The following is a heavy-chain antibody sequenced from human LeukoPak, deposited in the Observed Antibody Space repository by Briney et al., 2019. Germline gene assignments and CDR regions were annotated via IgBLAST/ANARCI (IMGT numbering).Heavy chain of an antibody. J-gene: IGHJ4*02. CDR1: GYSFSTYW. D-gene: IGHD2-2*01. Sequence: GESLKISCKGSGYSFSTYWIGWVRQMPGEGLEWMGIIYPGDSDTRYSPSFQGQVTISADKSISTAYLQWSSLKASDTAMYYCARIPCSSTSCHKRFDYWGQGTLVTVSS. CDR2: IYPGDSDT. CDR3: ARIPCSSTSCHKRFDY. V-gene: IGHV5-51*01.